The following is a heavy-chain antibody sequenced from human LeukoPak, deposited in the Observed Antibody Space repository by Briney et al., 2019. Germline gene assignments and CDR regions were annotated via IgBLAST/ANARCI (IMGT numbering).Heavy chain of an antibody. V-gene: IGHV3-23*01. CDR3: AKGPLIEVAGTTWHY. Sequence: GGSLRLSCAASGFTFSSYAMSWVRQAPGKGLEWVSGISGSGGKTYNADSVKGRFTISRDNSKNTLYLQMNSLRAEDTAVYYCAKGPLIEVAGTTWHYWGQGTPVTVSS. CDR2: ISGSGGKT. CDR1: GFTFSSYA. J-gene: IGHJ4*02. D-gene: IGHD6-19*01.